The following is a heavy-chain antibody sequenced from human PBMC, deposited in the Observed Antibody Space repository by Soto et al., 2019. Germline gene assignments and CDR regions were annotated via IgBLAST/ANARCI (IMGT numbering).Heavy chain of an antibody. CDR1: GGTFSSYA. V-gene: IGHV1-69*13. J-gene: IGHJ4*02. CDR2: IIPIFGTA. CDR3: ARQIYDSDSGPNFQYYFDS. D-gene: IGHD3-22*01. Sequence: SVKVSCKASGGTFSSYAISWVRQAPGQGLEWMGGIIPIFGTANYAQKFQGRVTITADESTSTAYMELSSLRSEDTAMYYCARQIYDSDSGPNFQYYFDSWGQGTLVTVSS.